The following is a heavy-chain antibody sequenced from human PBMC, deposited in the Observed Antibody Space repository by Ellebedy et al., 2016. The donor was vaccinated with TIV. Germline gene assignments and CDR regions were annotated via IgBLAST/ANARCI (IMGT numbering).Heavy chain of an antibody. J-gene: IGHJ5*02. D-gene: IGHD3-3*01. CDR2: IIPIFGTA. V-gene: IGHV1-69*13. CDR1: GGTFSSYA. CDR3: AREAPPITIFGVVIIGNWFDP. Sequence: SVKVSXXASGGTFSSYAISWVRQAPGQGLEWMGGIIPIFGTANYAQKFQGRVTITADESTSTAYMELSSLRSEDTAVYYCAREAPPITIFGVVIIGNWFDPWGQGTLVTVSS.